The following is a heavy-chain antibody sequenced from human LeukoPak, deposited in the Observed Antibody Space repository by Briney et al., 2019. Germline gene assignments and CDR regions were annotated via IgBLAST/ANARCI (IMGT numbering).Heavy chain of an antibody. CDR3: ARSLLSGSYAEIES. CDR2: ISSSSTYI. Sequence: PGGSLRLSCAASGFTFSSYNVNWVRQTPGKGLEWVSSISSSSTYIYYADSVRGRFTISRDNAKNSLYLQMNSLRAEDTAVYYCARSLLSGSYAEIESWGQGTLVTVSS. CDR1: GFTFSSYN. J-gene: IGHJ4*02. V-gene: IGHV3-21*01. D-gene: IGHD1-26*01.